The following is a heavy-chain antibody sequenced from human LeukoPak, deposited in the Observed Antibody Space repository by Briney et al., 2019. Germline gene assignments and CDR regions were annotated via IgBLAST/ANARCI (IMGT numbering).Heavy chain of an antibody. CDR1: GGTFSSYA. Sequence: ASVKVSCKASGGTFSSYAISWVRQAPGQGLEWMGGIIPIFGTANYAQKFQGRVTITADESTSTAYMELSSLRSEDTAVYYCARALSVVVPAATRNWFDPWGQGTLVTVSS. CDR2: IIPIFGTA. J-gene: IGHJ5*02. V-gene: IGHV1-69*13. D-gene: IGHD2-2*01. CDR3: ARALSVVVPAATRNWFDP.